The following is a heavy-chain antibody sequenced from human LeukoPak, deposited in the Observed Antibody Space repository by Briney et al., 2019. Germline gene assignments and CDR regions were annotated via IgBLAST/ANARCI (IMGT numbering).Heavy chain of an antibody. V-gene: IGHV3-48*03. Sequence: PGGSLSLSCAASGFTFSSYEMNWVRQAPGKGLEWVSYISSSGSTIYYADSVKGRFTISRDNAKNSLYLQMNSLRAEDTAVYYCARTRSGAVAGPSGFDYWGQGTLVTVSS. D-gene: IGHD6-19*01. J-gene: IGHJ4*02. CDR1: GFTFSSYE. CDR3: ARTRSGAVAGPSGFDY. CDR2: ISSSGSTI.